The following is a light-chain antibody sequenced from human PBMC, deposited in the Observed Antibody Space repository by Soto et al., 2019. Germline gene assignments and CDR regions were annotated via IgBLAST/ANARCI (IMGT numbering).Light chain of an antibody. V-gene: IGKV1-5*03. J-gene: IGKJ4*02. Sequence: DIQITHSPSSLSVSIVDRVTITFRASQSISSWLAWYQQKPGKAPNLLINKASSLASGVPSRFSGSGFGTEFTLTISSLQPDDIATYYCKQYDSYSKFGGGTKVDIK. CDR3: KQYDSYSK. CDR1: QSISSW. CDR2: KAS.